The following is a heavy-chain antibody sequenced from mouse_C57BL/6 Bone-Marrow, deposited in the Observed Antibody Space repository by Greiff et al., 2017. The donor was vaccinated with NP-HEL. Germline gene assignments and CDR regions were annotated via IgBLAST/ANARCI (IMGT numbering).Heavy chain of an antibody. Sequence: VKLQESGADLVKPGASVKLSCKASGYTFTSYWMHWVKQRPGQGLEWIGMIHPNSGSTNYNEKFKSKATLTVDKSSSTAYMQLSSLTSDESAVYYCARKSDYGSSCDYALDYWGQGTSVTVSA. J-gene: IGHJ4*01. CDR1: GYTFTSYW. CDR2: IHPNSGST. CDR3: ARKSDYGSSCDYALDY. D-gene: IGHD1-1*01. V-gene: IGHV1-64*01.